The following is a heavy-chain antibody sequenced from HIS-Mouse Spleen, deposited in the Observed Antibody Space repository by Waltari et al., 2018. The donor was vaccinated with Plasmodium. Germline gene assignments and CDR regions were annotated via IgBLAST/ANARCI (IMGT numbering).Heavy chain of an antibody. J-gene: IGHJ2*01. CDR3: ASSWYWYFDL. CDR2: IKQDGSGK. D-gene: IGHD6-13*01. CDR1: GFTFSSYW. V-gene: IGHV3-7*01. Sequence: EVQLVESGGGLVQPGGSLRLSCAASGFTFSSYWMSWGRQAPGKGLEWVDNIKQDGSGKYYGDSVKGRFTSSRDNAKNSLYLQMNSLRAEDTAVYYCASSWYWYFDLWGRGTLVTVSS.